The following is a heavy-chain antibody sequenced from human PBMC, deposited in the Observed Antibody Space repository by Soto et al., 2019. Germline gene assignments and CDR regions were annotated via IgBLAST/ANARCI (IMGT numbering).Heavy chain of an antibody. D-gene: IGHD4-17*01. CDR1: GFTLSDFA. V-gene: IGHV3-30-3*01. CDR3: ASPVGDFDPYFDX. J-gene: IGHJ4*01. Sequence: QVQLVESGGGVVQPGRSLRLSCAASGFTLSDFAMHWVRQAPGRGLEWVAVISYDGTKEYFADSVRGRFTISRDNSNNTLFLQMNNLRPDDTAVYYCASPVGDFDPYFDXWGXGXXVTVXS. CDR2: ISYDGTKE.